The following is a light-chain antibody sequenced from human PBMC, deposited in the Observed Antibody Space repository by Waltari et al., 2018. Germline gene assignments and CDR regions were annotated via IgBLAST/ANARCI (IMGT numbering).Light chain of an antibody. V-gene: IGKV1-27*01. CDR2: AAS. J-gene: IGKJ1*01. Sequence: DIQMTQSPSSLSAPIGDRVTITCRASQGISNYLAWYQQKPGKVPTLLIFAASTLQSGVPSRFSGSGSGTDFTLTISSLQPEDVATYYCQKYNGGTRTFGQGTKVEIK. CDR1: QGISNY. CDR3: QKYNGGTRT.